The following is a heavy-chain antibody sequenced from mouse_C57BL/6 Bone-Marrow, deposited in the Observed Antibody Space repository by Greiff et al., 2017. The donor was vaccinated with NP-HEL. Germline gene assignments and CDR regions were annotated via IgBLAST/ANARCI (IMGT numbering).Heavy chain of an antibody. CDR1: GYTFTDYE. Sequence: VQLQQSGAELVRPGASVTLSCKASGYTFTDYEMHWVKQTPVHGLEWIGAIDPETGGTAYNQKFKGKAILTADKSSSTAYMELRSLTSEDSAVYYCTRGYGNYGRFAYWGQGTLVTVSA. D-gene: IGHD2-1*01. J-gene: IGHJ3*01. CDR2: IDPETGGT. CDR3: TRGYGNYGRFAY. V-gene: IGHV1-15*01.